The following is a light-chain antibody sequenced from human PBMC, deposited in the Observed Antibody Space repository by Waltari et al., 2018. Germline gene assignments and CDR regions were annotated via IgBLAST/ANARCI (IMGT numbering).Light chain of an antibody. CDR2: DAS. J-gene: IGKJ4*01. Sequence: EIVLPQSPATLTLSPGERATLSCRASQSISSYFAWYQQKPGQAPRLLIYDASTRATGIPARFSGSGSGTEFTLTISSLEPEDFAVYYCQQRSNWPPAVTFGGGTKVEIK. CDR3: QQRSNWPPAVT. CDR1: QSISSY. V-gene: IGKV3-11*01.